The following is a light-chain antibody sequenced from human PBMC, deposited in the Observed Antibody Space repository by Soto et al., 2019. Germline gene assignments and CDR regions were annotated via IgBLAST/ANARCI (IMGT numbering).Light chain of an antibody. CDR3: QQYDNLPFT. Sequence: IQMTQSPSSLSASVGDRVTITCQASQDISKYLNWYQQKPGTAPKLLIYDASNLERGVPSRFSGSASGTDFTFTISSLQPEDIATYFCQQYDNLPFTFVPGTKVAIK. J-gene: IGKJ3*01. CDR1: QDISKY. V-gene: IGKV1-33*01. CDR2: DAS.